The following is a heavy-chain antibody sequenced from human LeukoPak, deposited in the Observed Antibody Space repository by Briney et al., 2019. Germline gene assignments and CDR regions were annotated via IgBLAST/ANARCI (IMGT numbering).Heavy chain of an antibody. CDR3: ARGEDY. CDR2: ISGSGGST. J-gene: IGHJ4*02. V-gene: IGHV3-23*01. CDR1: GFTFSSYA. Sequence: PGGSLRLSCAASGFTFSSYAMSWVRQAPGKGLEWVSGISGSGGSTDYADSVKGRFTVSRDNAKNSLYLQINSLRDDDTAVYYCARGEDYWGQGTLVTVSS.